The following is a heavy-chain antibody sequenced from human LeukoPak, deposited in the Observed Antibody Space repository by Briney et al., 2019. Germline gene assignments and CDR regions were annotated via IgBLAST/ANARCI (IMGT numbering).Heavy chain of an antibody. D-gene: IGHD4-23*01. J-gene: IGHJ4*02. V-gene: IGHV3-21*04. CDR2: ISSTSVYM. CDR1: GFTFNSYT. Sequence: PGGSLRLSCAASGFTFNSYTMNWVRQAPGKGLEWVSSISSTSVYMYYADSVKGRFTISRDNAKNSLYLQMNSLRAEDTAVYYCASPGLSGGNSFDYWGQGTLVTVSS. CDR3: ASPGLSGGNSFDY.